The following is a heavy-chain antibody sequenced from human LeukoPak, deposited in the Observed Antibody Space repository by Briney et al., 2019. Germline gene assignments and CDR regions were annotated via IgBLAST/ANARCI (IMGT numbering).Heavy chain of an antibody. J-gene: IGHJ4*02. CDR3: PRDVYYYDSRGPRYLHY. CDR1: GGSLSRFF. D-gene: IGHD3-22*01. CDR2: IHTSWRT. Sequence: PETLSLTWNVFGGSLSRFFGSWIRPPAGEGPGWDGRIHTSWRTNYIHSLNRRATMSVDTYKHQFPLKLSSVTAARRAGYYFPRDVYYYDSRGPRYLHYWGGGTLVSVPS. V-gene: IGHV4-4*07.